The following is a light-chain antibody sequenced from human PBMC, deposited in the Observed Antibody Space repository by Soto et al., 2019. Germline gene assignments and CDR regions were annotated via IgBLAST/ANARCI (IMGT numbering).Light chain of an antibody. J-gene: IGKJ3*01. V-gene: IGKV3-20*01. CDR3: QQCGSPPFT. Sequence: EIVLTQSPGTLSLSPGERATLSCRASQRISNSYLAWYQQKPGQAPRLLIHGATTRATDIPDRFSGGGSGTDFSLTISRLQREDFAVYYCQQCGSPPFTFGPGTKVDIK. CDR1: QRISNSY. CDR2: GAT.